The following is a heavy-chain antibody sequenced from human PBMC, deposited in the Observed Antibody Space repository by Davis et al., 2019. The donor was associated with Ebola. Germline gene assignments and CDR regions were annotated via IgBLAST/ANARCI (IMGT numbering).Heavy chain of an antibody. D-gene: IGHD2-2*02. J-gene: IGHJ4*02. Sequence: GESLKISCAASGFTLSGYDMNWVRQAPGKGLEWVSFISSSSNYIYYADSVKGRFTVSRDNAKNSLYLQMNSLRGEDTAFYYCAKGRTIPLALDFWGRGTLVTVSS. CDR2: ISSSSNYI. V-gene: IGHV3-21*04. CDR3: AKGRTIPLALDF. CDR1: GFTLSGYD.